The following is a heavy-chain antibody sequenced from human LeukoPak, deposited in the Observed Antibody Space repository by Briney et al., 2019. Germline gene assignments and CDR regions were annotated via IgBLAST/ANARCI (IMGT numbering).Heavy chain of an antibody. CDR1: GGTFSSYT. CDR3: ARGGYVDAFDI. D-gene: IGHD2-2*01. Sequence: GASVKVSCKASGGTFSSYTISWVRQAPGQGREWMGRIIPILGIANYAQKFQGRVTITADKPTSTAYMELSSLRSEDTAVYYCARGGYVDAFDIWGQGTMVTVSS. J-gene: IGHJ3*02. CDR2: IIPILGIA. V-gene: IGHV1-69*02.